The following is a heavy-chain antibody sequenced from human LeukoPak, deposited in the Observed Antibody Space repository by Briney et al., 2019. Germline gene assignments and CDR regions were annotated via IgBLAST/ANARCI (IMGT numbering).Heavy chain of an antibody. CDR3: ARAPFGTVTR. J-gene: IGHJ4*02. D-gene: IGHD4-17*01. V-gene: IGHV4-59*01. Sequence: PSETLSLTCTVSGGSISSYYWSWIRQPPGKGLEWIGYIYYSGSTNYNPSLKSRVTISVDTSKNQFSLKLSSVTAADTAVYYCARAPFGTVTRWGQGTLVTVSS. CDR2: IYYSGST. CDR1: GGSISSYY.